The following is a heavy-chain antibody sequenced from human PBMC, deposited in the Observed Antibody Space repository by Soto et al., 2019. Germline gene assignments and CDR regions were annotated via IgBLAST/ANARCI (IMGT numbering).Heavy chain of an antibody. CDR1: GGSFSGYY. Sequence: SETLSLTCAVYGGSFSGYYWSWIRQPPGKGLEWIGEINHSGSTNYNPSLKSRVTISVDTSKNQFSLKLSSVTAADKAVYYCARLGFEQQLPLFDYGMDVWGQGPPLTL. V-gene: IGHV4-34*01. CDR2: INHSGST. CDR3: ARLGFEQQLPLFDYGMDV. D-gene: IGHD6-13*01. J-gene: IGHJ6*01.